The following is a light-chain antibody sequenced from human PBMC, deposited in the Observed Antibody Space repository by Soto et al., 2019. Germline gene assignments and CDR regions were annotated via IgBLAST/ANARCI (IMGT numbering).Light chain of an antibody. CDR3: SSYTSSSTLEV. Sequence: QSALTQPASVSGSPGQSITISCTGTSSDVGGYNYVSWYQHHPGKAPKLMIYDVSNRPSGVSNRFSGSKSGNTASLSISGLQAEDEADYYCSSYTSSSTLEVFGGGTKLTVL. CDR1: SSDVGGYNY. CDR2: DVS. J-gene: IGLJ3*02. V-gene: IGLV2-14*01.